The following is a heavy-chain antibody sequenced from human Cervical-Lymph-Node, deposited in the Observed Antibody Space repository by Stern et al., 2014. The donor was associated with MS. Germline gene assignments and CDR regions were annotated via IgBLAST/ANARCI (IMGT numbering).Heavy chain of an antibody. V-gene: IGHV2-5*02. J-gene: IGHJ4*02. CDR1: GFSLSTRGVG. D-gene: IGHD6-19*01. CDR3: AHLLHYSTDWGLFDY. Sequence: QITLQESGPTLVKPTQTLTLTCTFSGFSLSTRGVGVGWIRQPPGKALEWLTLIYWDDDKRYNPSLRSRLTLTADSSKNQVVLTMTNMDPVDTASYYCAHLLHYSTDWGLFDYWGQGALVTVSS. CDR2: IYWDDDK.